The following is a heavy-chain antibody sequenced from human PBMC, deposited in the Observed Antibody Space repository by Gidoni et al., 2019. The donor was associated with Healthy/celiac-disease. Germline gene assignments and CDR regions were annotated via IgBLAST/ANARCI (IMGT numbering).Heavy chain of an antibody. J-gene: IGHJ4*02. CDR2: ISINGGST. V-gene: IGHV3-64D*06. D-gene: IGHD1-26*01. Sequence: EVQLVESGGGLVQPGGSLRLSCSASVFTFSSYAMHWVRQAPGKGLEYVSAISINGGSTYYADSVKGRFTISRDNSKNTLYLQMSSPRAEDTAVYYCVKDTGGSYGSGYWGQGTLVTVSS. CDR1: VFTFSSYA. CDR3: VKDTGGSYGSGY.